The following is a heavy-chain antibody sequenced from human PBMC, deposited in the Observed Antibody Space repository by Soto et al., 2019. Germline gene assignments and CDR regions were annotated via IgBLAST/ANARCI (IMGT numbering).Heavy chain of an antibody. CDR2: IFSNDEK. J-gene: IGHJ4*02. CDR1: GFSLSNARMG. D-gene: IGHD6-19*01. CDR3: ARIIEQWLVYFDY. V-gene: IGHV2-26*01. Sequence: GSGPYAGEPTETLTLTCTVSGFSLSNARMGGSWIRQPPGKALEWLAHIFSNDEKSYSTSLKSRLTISKDTSKSQVVLTMTNMDPVDTATYYCARIIEQWLVYFDYWGQGTLVTVSS.